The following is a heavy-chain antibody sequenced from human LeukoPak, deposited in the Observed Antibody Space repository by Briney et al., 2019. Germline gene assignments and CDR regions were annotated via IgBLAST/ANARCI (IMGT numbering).Heavy chain of an antibody. J-gene: IGHJ3*02. CDR2: IIPIFGTA. CDR3: AREVGATSDAFDI. Sequence: SVKVSCKASGGTFSSYGISWVRQAPGQGLEWMGGIIPIFGTANYAQKFQGRVTITADESTSTAYMELSSLRSEDTAVYYCAREVGATSDAFDIWGQGTMVTVSS. CDR1: GGTFSSYG. V-gene: IGHV1-69*01. D-gene: IGHD1-26*01.